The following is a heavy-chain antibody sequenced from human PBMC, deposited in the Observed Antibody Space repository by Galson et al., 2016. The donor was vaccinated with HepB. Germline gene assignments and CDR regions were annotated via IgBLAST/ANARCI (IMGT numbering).Heavy chain of an antibody. CDR3: AKDLGISMIVVAPGFDY. CDR2: ISGSGDST. J-gene: IGHJ4*02. D-gene: IGHD3-22*01. Sequence: SLRLSCAASGFTFSSYAMSWVRQAPGKGLEWVSGISGSGDSTHYADSVKGRFTISRDNAKSTLYLEMNSLRGEDRAVYYCAKDLGISMIVVAPGFDYWGQGTLVTVSS. CDR1: GFTFSSYA. V-gene: IGHV3-23*01.